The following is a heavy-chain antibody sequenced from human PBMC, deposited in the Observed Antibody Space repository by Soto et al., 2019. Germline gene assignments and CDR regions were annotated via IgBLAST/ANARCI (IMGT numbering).Heavy chain of an antibody. J-gene: IGHJ6*02. Sequence: QVQLVQSGAEVKKPGASVKVSCKASGYTFTGYYMHWVRQAPGQGLEWMGWINPNSGGTNYAQKFQGRVTMTRDTSISTAYMELSRLRSDDTAVYYCARDGRYWSSTSCFRNYYGMDVWGQGTTVTVSS. CDR1: GYTFTGYY. CDR2: INPNSGGT. V-gene: IGHV1-2*02. CDR3: ARDGRYWSSTSCFRNYYGMDV. D-gene: IGHD2-2*01.